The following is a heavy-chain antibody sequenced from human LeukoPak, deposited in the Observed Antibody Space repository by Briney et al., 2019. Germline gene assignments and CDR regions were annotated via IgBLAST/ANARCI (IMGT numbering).Heavy chain of an antibody. V-gene: IGHV3-64*01. Sequence: PGGSVSLSCAASGFTFSDCAMHWVRQAPGKGPEYVSSISSSGGSTYYANSVKGRFTIYRDNPRNTLDLQMGSLRAEDMAVYYCARVPGREPAWSYFDYCGQGTLVTVSS. CDR1: GFTFSDCA. J-gene: IGHJ4*02. CDR2: ISSSGGST. CDR3: ARVPGREPAWSYFDY. D-gene: IGHD3-3*01.